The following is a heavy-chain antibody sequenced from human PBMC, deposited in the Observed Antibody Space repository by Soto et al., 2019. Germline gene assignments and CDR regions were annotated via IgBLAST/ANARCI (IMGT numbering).Heavy chain of an antibody. CDR3: AKDLVRWDSSSSAFDY. Sequence: GGSLRLSCAASGFTFSSYGMHWVRQAPGKGLEWVAVISYDGSNKYYADSVKGRFTISRDNPKNTVYLQMNSLRAEDTAVYYCAKDLVRWDSSSSAFDYWGQGTLVTVSS. J-gene: IGHJ4*02. V-gene: IGHV3-30*18. D-gene: IGHD6-6*01. CDR1: GFTFSSYG. CDR2: ISYDGSNK.